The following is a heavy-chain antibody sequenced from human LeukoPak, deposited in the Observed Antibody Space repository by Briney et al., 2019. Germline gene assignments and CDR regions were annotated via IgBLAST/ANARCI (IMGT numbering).Heavy chain of an antibody. Sequence: GGSLRLSCAASGFTFSSYAMSWVRQAPGKGLEWVSGLSASGSSTSYADSVKGRVTISRDNSKNTLYLQMNSLRADDTAVYYCAKGSLSGDYIPAIDNYLDHWGQGTLVTVSS. J-gene: IGHJ4*02. CDR1: GFTFSSYA. CDR2: LSASGSST. V-gene: IGHV3-23*01. D-gene: IGHD4-17*01. CDR3: AKGSLSGDYIPAIDNYLDH.